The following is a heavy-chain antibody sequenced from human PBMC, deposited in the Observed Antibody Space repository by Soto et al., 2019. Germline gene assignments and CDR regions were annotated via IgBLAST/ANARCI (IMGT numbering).Heavy chain of an antibody. CDR2: IKSKTDGGTT. D-gene: IGHD1-26*01. Sequence: EVQLVESGGGLVKPGGSLRLSCAASGLTFSNAWMSWVRQAPGKGLEWVGRIKSKTDGGTTDYAAPVKGRFTISRDDSKNTLYLQMNSLKTEDTAVYYCTTDRYQWELHLVDYWGQGTLVTVSS. CDR3: TTDRYQWELHLVDY. J-gene: IGHJ4*02. V-gene: IGHV3-15*01. CDR1: GLTFSNAW.